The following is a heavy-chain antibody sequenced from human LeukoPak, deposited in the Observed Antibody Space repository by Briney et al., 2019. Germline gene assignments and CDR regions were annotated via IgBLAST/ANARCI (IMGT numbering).Heavy chain of an antibody. CDR3: TRLPLDYSLDH. J-gene: IGHJ4*02. D-gene: IGHD4-11*01. CDR2: MSYIGIT. V-gene: IGHV4-39*01. Sequence: PSETLSLTCTVSGDSISSTTYWWGWIRQSPGKGLEWIGSMSYIGITSYNPSLKGRATISVDTSKNQFSLMLSSVTAADTAVYYCTRLPLDYSLDHWGQGTPVSVSS. CDR1: GDSISSTTYW.